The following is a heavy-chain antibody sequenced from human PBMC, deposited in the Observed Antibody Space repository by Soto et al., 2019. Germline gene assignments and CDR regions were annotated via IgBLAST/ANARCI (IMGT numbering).Heavy chain of an antibody. V-gene: IGHV6-1*01. CDR2: TYYRSKWYN. J-gene: IGHJ4*02. CDR3: ATWRYDY. CDR1: GDSVSSNSAA. Sequence: SQTLSLTCVISGDSVSSNSAAWNWIRHSPSRGLEWLGRTYYRSKWYNDYAVSLRGRITINPDTTKNQFSLRLNSATPEDTAVYYCATWRYDYWGQGTLVTVSS.